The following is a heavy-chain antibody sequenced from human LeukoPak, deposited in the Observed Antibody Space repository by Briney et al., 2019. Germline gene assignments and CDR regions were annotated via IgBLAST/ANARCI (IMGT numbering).Heavy chain of an antibody. J-gene: IGHJ6*04. CDR2: IIPIFGTA. D-gene: IGHD3-10*01. Sequence: SVKLSSTALGGTLTTYAISWGRQAPGQGVVRIGGIIPIFGTANYTQKFQGRATITADASTSTAYMELSSLTSEDTAVYYCAAHGAPPYYYGMDFWGKGTTVTVSS. CDR3: AAHGAPPYYYGMDF. CDR1: GGTLTTYA. V-gene: IGHV1-69*01.